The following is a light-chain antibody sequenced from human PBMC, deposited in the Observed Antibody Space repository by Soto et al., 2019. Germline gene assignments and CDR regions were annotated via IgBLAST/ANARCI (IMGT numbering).Light chain of an antibody. CDR3: SSYTSSSLYV. Sequence: QSVLTQPASVSGSPGQSITISCTGTSSDVGGSNYVSWYQQLPDKAPKLMIYDVSDWPSGVSNRFSGSKSGNTASLTISGLQAEDEADYYCSSYTSSSLYVFGTGTKLTVL. CDR1: SSDVGGSNY. V-gene: IGLV2-14*01. CDR2: DVS. J-gene: IGLJ1*01.